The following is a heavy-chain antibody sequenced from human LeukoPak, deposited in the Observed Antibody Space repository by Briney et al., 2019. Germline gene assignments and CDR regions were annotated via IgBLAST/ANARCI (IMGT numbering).Heavy chain of an antibody. V-gene: IGHV3-48*01. Sequence: QPGGSLRLSCVVSGFTFSTYNMNWVRQAPGKGLEWVSYISSSSDTIFYAVSVRGRFTISRDNAKKSLYLQMSSLRAEDTAVYYCARPYCSSTDCPTFDDWGQGTLVTVSS. CDR3: ARPYCSSTDCPTFDD. CDR1: GFTFSTYN. J-gene: IGHJ4*02. D-gene: IGHD2-2*01. CDR2: ISSSSDTI.